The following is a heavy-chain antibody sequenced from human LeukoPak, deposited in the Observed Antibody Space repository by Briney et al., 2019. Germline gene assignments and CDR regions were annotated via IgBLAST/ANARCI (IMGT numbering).Heavy chain of an antibody. V-gene: IGHV4-39*07. D-gene: IGHD3-3*01. CDR3: ARERGIGALGSFWSGEDESFDI. Sequence: SETLSLTCTDSGGSISSSSYYWGSIRQPPGKGLEWIGSIYYSGSTYYNPSRKSGVTIPEDKPKNQFSLNLNSVTAADTAVYYCARERGIGALGSFWSGEDESFDIWGQRTMVTVSS. CDR2: IYYSGST. CDR1: GGSISSSSYY. J-gene: IGHJ3*02.